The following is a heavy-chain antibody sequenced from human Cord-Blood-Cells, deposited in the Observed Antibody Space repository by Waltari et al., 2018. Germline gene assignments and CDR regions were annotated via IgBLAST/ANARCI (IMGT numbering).Heavy chain of an antibody. CDR2: IYHSGST. CDR1: GYSISSGYY. V-gene: IGHV4-38-2*02. Sequence: QVQLQESGPGLVKPSETLSLTCTVSGYSISSGYYWGWIRQPPGKGLEWIGSIYHSGSTDYNPSLKRRVTISVDTSKNQFSLKLSSVTAADTAVYYCARDHKSTTTVVFDYWGQGTLVTVSS. D-gene: IGHD4-17*01. CDR3: ARDHKSTTTVVFDY. J-gene: IGHJ4*02.